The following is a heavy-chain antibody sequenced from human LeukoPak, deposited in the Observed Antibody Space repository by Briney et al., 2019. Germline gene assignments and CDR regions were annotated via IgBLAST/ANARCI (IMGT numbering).Heavy chain of an antibody. CDR2: ISGGGDNT. CDR3: AKFEGALLGNYYMDV. CDR1: GFPFSDFA. Sequence: GPLSLSCAVSGFPFSDFAMSWVRQAPGKGLEWVSTISGGGDNTYFADSVKGRFTISRDNSKNTLFLHMVSLRAEGTAVYYCAKFEGALLGNYYMDVWGEGTTVTVSS. J-gene: IGHJ6*03. V-gene: IGHV3-23*01.